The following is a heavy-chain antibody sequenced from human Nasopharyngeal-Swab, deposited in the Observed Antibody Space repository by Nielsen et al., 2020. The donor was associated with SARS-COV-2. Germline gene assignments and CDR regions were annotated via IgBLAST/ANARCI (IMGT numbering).Heavy chain of an antibody. V-gene: IGHV4-59*01. Sequence: SETLFLTCTVSGGSISSYYWSWIRQPPGKGLEWIGYIYYSGSTNYNPSLKRRVTISVDTSKNQFSLKLSSVTAADTAVYYCARGIVGATVWGQGTLVTVSS. CDR2: IYYSGST. J-gene: IGHJ4*02. D-gene: IGHD1-26*01. CDR3: ARGIVGATV. CDR1: GGSISSYY.